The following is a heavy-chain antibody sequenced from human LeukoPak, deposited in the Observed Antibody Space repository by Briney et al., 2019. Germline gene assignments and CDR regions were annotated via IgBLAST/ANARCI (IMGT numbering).Heavy chain of an antibody. CDR1: GSSISSYY. D-gene: IGHD2-15*01. J-gene: IGHJ3*02. V-gene: IGHV4-59*01. Sequence: PSQTLSLTCAVSGSSISSYYWSWIRQPPGKGLEWIGYIYYSGSTNYNPSLKSRVTISVDTSKNQFSLKLSSVTAADTAVYYCARDQHISYCSGGSCYSEEDAFDIWGQGTMVTVSS. CDR2: IYYSGST. CDR3: ARDQHISYCSGGSCYSEEDAFDI.